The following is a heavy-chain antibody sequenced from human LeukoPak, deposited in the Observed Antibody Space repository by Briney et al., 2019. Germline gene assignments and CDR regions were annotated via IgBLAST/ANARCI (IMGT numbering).Heavy chain of an antibody. D-gene: IGHD1-14*01. J-gene: IGHJ4*02. CDR3: TRYNNDHFDY. CDR2: IAYDGSRA. CDR1: GFTFGGYG. Sequence: GGSLRLSCAGSGFTFGGYGMHWFRQTPGKGLEWVAVIAYDGSRAFYADSVKGRFTISRDDSKNTMSVQMDDLRAEDTAVDYCTRYNNDHFDYWGQGTLVTVSS. V-gene: IGHV3-33*01.